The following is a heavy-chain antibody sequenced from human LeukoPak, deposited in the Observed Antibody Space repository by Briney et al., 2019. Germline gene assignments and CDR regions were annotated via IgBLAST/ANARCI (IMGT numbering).Heavy chain of an antibody. V-gene: IGHV3-53*01. D-gene: IGHD6-6*01. CDR1: GFTVSSNY. Sequence: GGSLRLSCAASGFTVSSNYMSWVRQAPGKGLEWVSVIYSGGSTYYADSVKGRFTISRDNSKNTLYLPMNSLRAEDTAVYYCARPSRGAGLDYWGQGTLVTVSS. CDR3: ARPSRGAGLDY. CDR2: IYSGGST. J-gene: IGHJ4*02.